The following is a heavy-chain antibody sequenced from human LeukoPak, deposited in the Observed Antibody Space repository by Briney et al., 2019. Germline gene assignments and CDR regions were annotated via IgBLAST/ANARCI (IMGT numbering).Heavy chain of an antibody. J-gene: IGHJ2*01. D-gene: IGHD3-22*01. Sequence: ASVKVSCKASGYTFTRYYMHWVRQAPGQGLEWMGIINPSGGSTSYAQKFQGRVTMTRDTSTSTVYMELSSLRSEDTAVYYCAIPDPHYYDSSGYYKRGYWYFDLWGRGTLVTVSS. V-gene: IGHV1-46*01. CDR2: INPSGGST. CDR1: GYTFTRYY. CDR3: AIPDPHYYDSSGYYKRGYWYFDL.